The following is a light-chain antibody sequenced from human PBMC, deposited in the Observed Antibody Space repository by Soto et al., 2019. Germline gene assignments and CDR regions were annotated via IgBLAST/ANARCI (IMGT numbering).Light chain of an antibody. J-gene: IGLJ1*01. CDR2: EVS. CDR1: SSDVGGYNY. V-gene: IGLV2-14*01. Sequence: QSVLTQPASVSGSPGQSITISCTGTSSDVGGYNYVSWYQQQSGKAPKLMIHEVSNRPAGVSNRFSASKSVNTASLTISGLQAEDEANYYCTSYTSSRAYVFGIETKLTVL. CDR3: TSYTSSRAYV.